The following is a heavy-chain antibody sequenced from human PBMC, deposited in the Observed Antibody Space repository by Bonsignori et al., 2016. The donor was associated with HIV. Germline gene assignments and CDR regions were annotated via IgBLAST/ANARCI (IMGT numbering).Heavy chain of an antibody. D-gene: IGHD6-13*01. CDR2: IIPILGIA. CDR3: EVGSSSWYGPPTDY. Sequence: WVRQAPGQGLEWMGGIIPILGIANYAQKFQGRVTITADESTSTAYMELSSLRSEDTAVYYCEVGSSSWYGPPTDYWGQGTLVTVSS. J-gene: IGHJ4*02. V-gene: IGHV1-69*10.